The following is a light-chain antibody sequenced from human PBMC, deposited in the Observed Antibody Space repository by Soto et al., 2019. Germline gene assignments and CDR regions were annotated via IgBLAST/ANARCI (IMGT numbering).Light chain of an antibody. Sequence: DIQMTQSPSTLSASVGDRVTITCRARQSISSWLAWYQQKPGKAPKVLIYDASKLESGVPSRFSGSGSGLEFTLTISSLQPDDFETYYCQQYNSYSLTFGGGTKVEIK. J-gene: IGKJ4*01. V-gene: IGKV1-5*01. CDR3: QQYNSYSLT. CDR1: QSISSW. CDR2: DAS.